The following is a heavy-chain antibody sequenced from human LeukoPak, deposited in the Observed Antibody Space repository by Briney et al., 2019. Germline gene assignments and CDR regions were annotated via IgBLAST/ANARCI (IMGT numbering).Heavy chain of an antibody. V-gene: IGHV3-23*01. CDR3: AREMYSGSYGYFDY. D-gene: IGHD1-26*01. J-gene: IGHJ4*02. CDR1: GFTFSSYA. CDR2: ISGSGGST. Sequence: GASLRLSCAASGFTFSSYAMSWVRQAPGKGLEWVSAISGSGGSTYYADSVKGRFTISRDNSKNTLYLQMNSLRGEDTAVYYCAREMYSGSYGYFDYWGQGTLVTVSS.